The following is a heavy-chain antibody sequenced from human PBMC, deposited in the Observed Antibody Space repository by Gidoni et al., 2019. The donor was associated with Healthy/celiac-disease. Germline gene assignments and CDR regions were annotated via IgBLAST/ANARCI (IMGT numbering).Heavy chain of an antibody. CDR2: IIPILGIA. CDR1: GGTFSRYT. V-gene: IGHV1-69*02. D-gene: IGHD6-13*01. CDR3: ASSPGYSSSQGWFDP. Sequence: QVQLVQSGAAVKKPGSSVKVSCKASGGTFSRYTISWVRQAPGQGLEWMGRIIPILGIANYAQKFQGRVTITADKSTSTAYMELSSLRSEDTAVYYCASSPGYSSSQGWFDPWGQGTLVTVSS. J-gene: IGHJ5*02.